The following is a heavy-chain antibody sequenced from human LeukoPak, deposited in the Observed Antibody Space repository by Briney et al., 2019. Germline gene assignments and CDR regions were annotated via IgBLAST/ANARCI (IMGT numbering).Heavy chain of an antibody. Sequence: SGTLSLTCAVSGGSISSSNWWSWVRQPPGKGLEWIGEIYHSGSTNYNPSLKSRVTISVDKSKNQFSLKLSSVTAADTAVYYCARDSRDSSGWYGGAFDIWGQGTMVTVSS. V-gene: IGHV4-4*02. CDR3: ARDSRDSSGWYGGAFDI. D-gene: IGHD6-19*01. CDR2: IYHSGST. J-gene: IGHJ3*02. CDR1: GGSISSSNW.